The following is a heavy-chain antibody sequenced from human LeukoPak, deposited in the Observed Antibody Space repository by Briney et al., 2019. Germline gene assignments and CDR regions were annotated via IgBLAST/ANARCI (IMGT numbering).Heavy chain of an antibody. Sequence: GASVKVSCKASGYTFTGYYMHWVRQAPGQGLEWMGRINPNSGGTNYAQKFRGRVTMTRDTSISTAYMELSRLRSDDTAVYYCARVGSSGWYGDPWGQGTLVTVSS. D-gene: IGHD6-19*01. CDR1: GYTFTGYY. CDR3: ARVGSSGWYGDP. CDR2: INPNSGGT. J-gene: IGHJ5*02. V-gene: IGHV1-2*06.